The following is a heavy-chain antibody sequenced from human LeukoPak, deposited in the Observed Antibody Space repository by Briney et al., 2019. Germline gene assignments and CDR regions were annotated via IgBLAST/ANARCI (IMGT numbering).Heavy chain of an antibody. D-gene: IGHD6-19*01. CDR3: ARGEAVAALLDYDYYGMDV. V-gene: IGHV3-30*04. CDR2: MSYDESNN. CDR1: GFTFSSDA. J-gene: IGHJ6*04. Sequence: GRSLRLSCAASGFTFSSDAIHWVRQAPGKGLEWVAVMSYDESNNYSADSVKGRFTISRDNSKNTLYLQMNSLRAEDTAVYYCARGEAVAALLDYDYYGMDVWGKGTAVTVSS.